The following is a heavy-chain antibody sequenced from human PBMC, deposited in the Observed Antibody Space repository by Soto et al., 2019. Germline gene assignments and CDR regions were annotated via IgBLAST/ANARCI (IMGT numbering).Heavy chain of an antibody. CDR1: GGSFSVYY. J-gene: IGHJ6*02. Sequence: PSETLSLTCAVYGGSFSVYYWSWIRHPPGKGLEWIGEINHSGSTNYNPSLKSRVTISVDTSKNQFSLKLSSVTAADTAVYYCARAHYYGSGSYYNEDGMDVWGQGTTVTVSS. CDR3: ARAHYYGSGSYYNEDGMDV. V-gene: IGHV4-34*01. CDR2: INHSGST. D-gene: IGHD3-10*01.